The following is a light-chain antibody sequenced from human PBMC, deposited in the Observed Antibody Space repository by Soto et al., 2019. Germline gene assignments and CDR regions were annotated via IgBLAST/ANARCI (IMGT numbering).Light chain of an antibody. CDR3: QQYYCTPSPT. V-gene: IGKV4-1*01. CDR2: WAS. J-gene: IGKJ4*01. Sequence: DIVMTQSPDSLAVSLGERATINCKSSQSVLYSSNNKNYLAWYQQKPGQPPKLLIYWASTRESGVPDRFSGSGSGTDFTLTIISLQAEDVAIYYCQQYYCTPSPTFGGGTKVEIK. CDR1: QSVLYSSNNKNY.